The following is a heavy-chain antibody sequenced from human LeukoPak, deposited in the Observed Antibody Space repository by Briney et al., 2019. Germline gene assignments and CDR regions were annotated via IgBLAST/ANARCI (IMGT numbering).Heavy chain of an antibody. J-gene: IGHJ6*02. Sequence: AGGSLRLSCAASGFPFSTYDMHWVRQAPGKGLEWVAVVSYDGSNECYADSVKGRFAISRENSKNILYLQMNSLRAEDTAVYYCAKAYGGYESHYYRYGMDVWGQGTSVTVSS. CDR2: VSYDGSNE. V-gene: IGHV3-30*18. CDR1: GFPFSTYD. D-gene: IGHD5-12*01. CDR3: AKAYGGYESHYYRYGMDV.